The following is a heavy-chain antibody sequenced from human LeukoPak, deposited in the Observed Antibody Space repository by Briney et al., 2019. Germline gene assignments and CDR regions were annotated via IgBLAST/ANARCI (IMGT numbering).Heavy chain of an antibody. J-gene: IGHJ5*02. CDR3: VTVGMTSIWSYLRFDP. D-gene: IGHD1-26*01. Sequence: GGSLRLSCSASGFTFSANSMHWVRQAPGKGLEFVSAITSNGGSTYYADSVKGRFTISRDNSKNTLYLQMSSLRAEDTAVYYCVTVGMTSIWSYLRFDPRGQGTLVSVSS. CDR1: GFTFSANS. CDR2: ITSNGGST. V-gene: IGHV3-64D*08.